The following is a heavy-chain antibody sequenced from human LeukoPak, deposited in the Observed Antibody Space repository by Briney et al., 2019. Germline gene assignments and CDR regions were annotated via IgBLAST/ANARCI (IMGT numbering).Heavy chain of an antibody. Sequence: VASVKVSCKASGYTFTSYDINWVREATGQGLEWMGWMNPSTGNTGYAQSFQGRVTLTRDTSISTAYMELSSLRSEDTAVYYCVKTSGYYLDNWFDPWGQGTLVTVSS. CDR3: VKTSGYYLDNWFDP. CDR1: GYTFTSYD. J-gene: IGHJ5*02. V-gene: IGHV1-8*01. D-gene: IGHD3-22*01. CDR2: MNPSTGNT.